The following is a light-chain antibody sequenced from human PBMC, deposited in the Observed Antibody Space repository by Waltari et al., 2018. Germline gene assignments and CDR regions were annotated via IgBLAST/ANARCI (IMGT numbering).Light chain of an antibody. Sequence: EIVLTQSPGTLSLSPGERATLSCRARQGVGKYLAWYQQRPGQAPRLLLYHTSIRATGIPDRFSVSGYGTDFSLTISRLGPEDFAVYYCQKYDFLPATFGQGTTVEIK. CDR1: QGVGKY. CDR3: QKYDFLPAT. J-gene: IGKJ1*01. V-gene: IGKV3-20*01. CDR2: HTS.